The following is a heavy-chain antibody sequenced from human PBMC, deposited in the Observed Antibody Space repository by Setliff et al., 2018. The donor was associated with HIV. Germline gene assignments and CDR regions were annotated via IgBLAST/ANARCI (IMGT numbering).Heavy chain of an antibody. V-gene: IGHV4-31*03. Sequence: PSETLSLTCNVSGSSFSSGIYYWTWIRQQPGKGLEWIGYTSYSGSTYYNPSLKSRLTMSIDTSKSHFSLNLNSVTAADTAVYYCARGTTSITFDYWSQGTLVTVSS. D-gene: IGHD1-1*01. CDR1: GSSFSSGIYY. J-gene: IGHJ4*02. CDR2: TSYSGST. CDR3: ARGTTSITFDY.